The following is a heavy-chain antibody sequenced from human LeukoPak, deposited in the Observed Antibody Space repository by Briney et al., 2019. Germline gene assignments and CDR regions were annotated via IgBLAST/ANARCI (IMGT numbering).Heavy chain of an antibody. Sequence: GGSLRLSCAASGFTFSSYAMSWVRQAPGKGLEWVSTISGGGGSTYYADSVKGRFTISRDNSKNTLYLQMNSLRAEDTAVYFCARGGRMYGDKWGQGTLVIVSS. CDR2: ISGGGGST. D-gene: IGHD2-8*01. CDR1: GFTFSSYA. J-gene: IGHJ4*02. V-gene: IGHV3-23*01. CDR3: ARGGRMYGDK.